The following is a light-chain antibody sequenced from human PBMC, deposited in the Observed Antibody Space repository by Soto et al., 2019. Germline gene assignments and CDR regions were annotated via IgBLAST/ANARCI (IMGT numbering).Light chain of an antibody. Sequence: QSALTQPPSASGSPGQSVTISCTGTSRDVGASHYVSWYQQHPGKAPKLMIYEVSKRPSGVPDRFSGYKSGNAASLTVSGLQAEDEPAYYCSSYAVSNNYVIFGGGTKLTVL. V-gene: IGLV2-8*01. CDR1: SRDVGASHY. CDR3: SSYAVSNNYVI. J-gene: IGLJ2*01. CDR2: EVS.